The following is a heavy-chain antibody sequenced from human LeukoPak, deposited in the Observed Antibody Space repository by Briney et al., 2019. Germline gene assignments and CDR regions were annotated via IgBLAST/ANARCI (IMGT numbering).Heavy chain of an antibody. D-gene: IGHD5-18*01. CDR1: GFTFSSYS. V-gene: IGHV3-21*01. CDR2: ITSSSSYI. Sequence: GGSLRLSCVGSGFTFSSYSMNWVRQAPGKGLEWVSSITSSSSYIYYADSVKGRFTISRDNAKNSLYLQMNSLRAEDTAVYYCARDHVDTAMVNAFDIWGQGTMVTVPS. CDR3: ARDHVDTAMVNAFDI. J-gene: IGHJ3*02.